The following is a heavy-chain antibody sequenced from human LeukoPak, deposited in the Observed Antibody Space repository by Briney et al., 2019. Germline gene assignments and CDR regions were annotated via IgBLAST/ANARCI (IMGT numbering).Heavy chain of an antibody. D-gene: IGHD3-16*01. CDR1: GGSISSYY. Sequence: SETLSLTCTVSGGSISSYYWSWIRQPPGKGLEWIGYIYYSGSTYYNPSLKSRVTISVDTSKNQFSLKLSSVTAADTVVYYCARGDYDYVFDYWGQGTLVTVSS. J-gene: IGHJ4*02. V-gene: IGHV4-30-4*01. CDR3: ARGDYDYVFDY. CDR2: IYYSGST.